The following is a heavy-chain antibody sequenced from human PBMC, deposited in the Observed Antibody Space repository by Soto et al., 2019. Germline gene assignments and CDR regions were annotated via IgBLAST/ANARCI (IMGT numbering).Heavy chain of an antibody. V-gene: IGHV1-69*12. CDR2: IIPIFGTA. J-gene: IGHJ4*02. CDR3: AGARDPFLEWLPFDY. Sequence: QVQLVQSGAEVKKPGSSVKVSCKASGGTFSSYAISWVRQAPGQGLEWMGGIIPIFGTANYAQKFQGRVRVTADEPTSTARMELRSLRSEDTAVYYCAGARDPFLEWLPFDYWGQGTLVTVSS. CDR1: GGTFSSYA. D-gene: IGHD3-3*02.